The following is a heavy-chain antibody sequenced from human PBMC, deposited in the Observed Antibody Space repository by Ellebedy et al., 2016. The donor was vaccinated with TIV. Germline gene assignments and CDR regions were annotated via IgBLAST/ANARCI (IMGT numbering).Heavy chain of an antibody. V-gene: IGHV4-59*12. CDR1: GGSISSYY. CDR2: IYYSGST. CDR3: ARDRGSRDAFDI. D-gene: IGHD3-16*01. J-gene: IGHJ3*02. Sequence: GSLRLXXPVSGGSISSYYWSWIRQPPGKGLEWIGYIYYSGSTNYNPSLKSRVTISVDTSKNQFSLKLSSVTAADTAVYYCARDRGSRDAFDIWGQGTMVTVSS.